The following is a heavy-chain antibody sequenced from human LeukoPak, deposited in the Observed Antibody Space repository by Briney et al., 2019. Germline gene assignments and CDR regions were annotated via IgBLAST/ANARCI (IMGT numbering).Heavy chain of an antibody. CDR3: TGSRDGYKFDY. V-gene: IGHV3-73*01. J-gene: IGHJ4*02. Sequence: EWVGRIRSKAHSYATVYAASVKGRFTISRDDSNNTAYLQMNSLKTEDTAVYYCTGSRDGYKFDYWGQGTLVTVSS. D-gene: IGHD5-24*01. CDR2: IRSKAHSYAT.